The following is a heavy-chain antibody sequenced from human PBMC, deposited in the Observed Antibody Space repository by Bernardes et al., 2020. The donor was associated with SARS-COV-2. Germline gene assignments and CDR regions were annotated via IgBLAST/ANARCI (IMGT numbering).Heavy chain of an antibody. Sequence: GGSLRLSCVASGFSFSTSWMSWVRKAPGKGLEWVANIHENGVEKHYGDSVKGRFTVSRDNAKNTLYLQMDSLRAEDTAVYYCNRVDYWGQGALVTVSS. CDR3: NRVDY. CDR1: GFSFSTSW. V-gene: IGHV3-7*01. CDR2: IHENGVEK. J-gene: IGHJ4*02.